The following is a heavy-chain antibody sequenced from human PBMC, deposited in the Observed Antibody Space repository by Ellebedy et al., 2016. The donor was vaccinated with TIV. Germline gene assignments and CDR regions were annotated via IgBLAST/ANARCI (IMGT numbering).Heavy chain of an antibody. Sequence: GGSLRLSXTASGFTFSSNSMNWVRQAPGKGLEWVSSISSRGSFIFYADSVKGRFTISRDNAKNSLYLQMNSLRAEDTAVYYCARDRSTISFVDYWGQGTLVTVSS. J-gene: IGHJ4*02. CDR1: GFTFSSNS. CDR3: ARDRSTISFVDY. CDR2: ISSRGSFI. V-gene: IGHV3-21*06. D-gene: IGHD5-24*01.